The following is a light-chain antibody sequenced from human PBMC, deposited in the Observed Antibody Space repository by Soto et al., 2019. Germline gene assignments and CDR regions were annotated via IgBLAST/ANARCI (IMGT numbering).Light chain of an antibody. V-gene: IGKV3-15*01. CDR3: QQYDDWQWT. CDR1: QSVSSN. Sequence: EIVMTQSPATLSVSPGERATLSCRASQSVSSNLAWYQQKPGQDHRLLIYGASTRATGIPARFSGSGSGTEFILTISSMQSEDFAFYYCQQYDDWQWTVGQGNQVAI. J-gene: IGKJ1*01. CDR2: GAS.